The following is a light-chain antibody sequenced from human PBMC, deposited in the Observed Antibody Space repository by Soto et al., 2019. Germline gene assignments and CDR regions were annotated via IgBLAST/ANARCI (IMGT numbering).Light chain of an antibody. Sequence: EIVLTQSPGTLSLSPGERATLFCRASQSITNNYLAWYQQKPGQAPRLLIYGASSRATGIPDRFSGSGSGTDFTLTISRLEPEDFAVYHCQHYVSSPPTFGGGTKVEIK. CDR1: QSITNNY. J-gene: IGKJ4*01. V-gene: IGKV3-20*01. CDR3: QHYVSSPPT. CDR2: GAS.